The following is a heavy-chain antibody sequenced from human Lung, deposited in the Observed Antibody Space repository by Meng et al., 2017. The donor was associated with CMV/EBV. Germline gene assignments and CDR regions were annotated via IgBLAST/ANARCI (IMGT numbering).Heavy chain of an antibody. CDR3: ARDNSYGDEYYFDY. Sequence: GESLKISCAASGFTFSSYSMNWVRQAPGKGLEWVSSISSSSSYIYYADSVKGRFTISSDNARNSLYLQMNSLRAEDTAVYYCARDNSYGDEYYFDYWGQGTLVTVSS. V-gene: IGHV3-21*01. CDR1: GFTFSSYS. J-gene: IGHJ4*02. D-gene: IGHD5-18*01. CDR2: ISSSSSYI.